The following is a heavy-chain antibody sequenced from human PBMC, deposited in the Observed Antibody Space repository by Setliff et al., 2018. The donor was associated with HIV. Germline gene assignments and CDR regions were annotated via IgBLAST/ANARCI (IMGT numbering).Heavy chain of an antibody. V-gene: IGHV4-39*01. Sequence: SETLSLTCTVSGGSISNNNYYWGWIRQPPGKGLEWIGSIYYSGTTYYNSSLKSRVTISIDTPKNQFSLKLSSVTAADTAVCYCAGFSGGSFDSWGQGTLVTVSS. CDR3: AGFSGGSFDS. D-gene: IGHD2-15*01. CDR2: IYYSGTT. CDR1: GGSISNNNYY. J-gene: IGHJ4*02.